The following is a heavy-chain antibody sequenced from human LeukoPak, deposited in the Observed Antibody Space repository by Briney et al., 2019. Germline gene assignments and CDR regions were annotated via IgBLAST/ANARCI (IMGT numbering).Heavy chain of an antibody. J-gene: IGHJ5*02. CDR3: ARAHSSGWPHMFDP. D-gene: IGHD6-19*01. CDR1: GGSLSTYS. V-gene: IGHV4-59*01. Sequence: SETLSLTCTVSGGSLSTYSWTWIRQPPGKGLEWMGNIYYSGSTNYNPSLKSRVTISIDTSKNQFSLKVSSVTAADAAVYYWARAHSSGWPHMFDPWGQGTLVTVSS. CDR2: IYYSGST.